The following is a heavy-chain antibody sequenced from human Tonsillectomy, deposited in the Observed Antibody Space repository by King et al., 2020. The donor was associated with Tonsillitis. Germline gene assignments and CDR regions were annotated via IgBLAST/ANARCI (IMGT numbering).Heavy chain of an antibody. V-gene: IGHV4-38-2*02. CDR2: IYHSGST. Sequence: VQLQESGPGLVKPSETLSLTCAVSGYPISSGYYWGWIRQPPGKGLEWIVSIYHSGSTYYNPSLKSRVTISVDTSKNQFSLKLSSVTAAEPAVYYCARDILTGYADFWGRGTLVTVST. J-gene: IGHJ4*02. CDR1: GYPISSGYY. D-gene: IGHD3-9*01. CDR3: ARDILTGYADF.